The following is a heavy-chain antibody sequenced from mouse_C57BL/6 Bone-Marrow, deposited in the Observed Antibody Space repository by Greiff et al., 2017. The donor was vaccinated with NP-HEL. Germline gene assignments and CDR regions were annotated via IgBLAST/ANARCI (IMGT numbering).Heavy chain of an antibody. CDR1: GFTFSSYA. D-gene: IGHD2-1*01. V-gene: IGHV5-4*03. J-gene: IGHJ1*03. Sequence: EVKVVESGGGLVKPGGSLKLSCAASGFTFSSYAMSWVRQTPEKRLEWVATISDGGSYTYYPDNVKGRFTISRDNAKNNLYLQMSHLKSEDTAMYYCARVYGNFDVWGTGTTVTVSS. CDR3: ARVYGNFDV. CDR2: ISDGGSYT.